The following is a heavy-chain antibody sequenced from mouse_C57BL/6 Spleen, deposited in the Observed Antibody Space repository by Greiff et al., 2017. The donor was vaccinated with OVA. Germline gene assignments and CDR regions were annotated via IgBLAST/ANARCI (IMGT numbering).Heavy chain of an antibody. CDR3: ASDCGSGAY. V-gene: IGHV3-6*01. J-gene: IGHJ2*01. CDR1: GYSITSGYY. D-gene: IGHD1-1*01. Sequence: VQLKESGPGLVKPSQSLSLTCSVTGYSITSGYYWNWIRQFPGNKLEWMGYISYDGSNNYNPSLKNRISITRDTSKNQFFLKLNSVTTEDTATYYCASDCGSGAYWGQGTTLTVSS. CDR2: ISYDGSN.